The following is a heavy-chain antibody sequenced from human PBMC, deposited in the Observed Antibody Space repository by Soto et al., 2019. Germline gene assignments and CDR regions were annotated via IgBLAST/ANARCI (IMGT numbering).Heavy chain of an antibody. CDR2: IKEDGSEK. J-gene: IGHJ4*02. CDR3: ARVSKALNYYDSSAYYYYFDY. CDR1: GFTFGNYW. D-gene: IGHD3-22*01. V-gene: IGHV3-7*05. Sequence: GGSLRLSCAGSGFTFGNYWMSWVRQAPGKGLEWVVNIKEDGSEKNYVDSVKGRSTISRDNAENSMYLQVNSLRAEDTAVYFCARVSKALNYYDSSAYYYYFDYWGQGTLVTVSS.